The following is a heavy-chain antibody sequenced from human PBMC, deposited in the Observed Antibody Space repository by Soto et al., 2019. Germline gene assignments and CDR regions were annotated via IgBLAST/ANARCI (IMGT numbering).Heavy chain of an antibody. CDR2: ISSSSSYI. J-gene: IGHJ5*02. D-gene: IGHD6-19*01. Sequence: EVQLVESGGGLVKPGGSLRLSCAASGFTFSSYSMNWVRQAPGKGLEWVSSISSSSSYIYYTDSVKGRFTISRENAKNSLYLQMNSLRAEDTAVYYCARDSDSGWYDGWFDPWGQGTLVTVSS. CDR3: ARDSDSGWYDGWFDP. V-gene: IGHV3-21*01. CDR1: GFTFSSYS.